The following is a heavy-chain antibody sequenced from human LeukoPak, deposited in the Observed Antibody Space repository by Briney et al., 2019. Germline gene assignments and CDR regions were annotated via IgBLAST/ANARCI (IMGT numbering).Heavy chain of an antibody. CDR2: INPGGCGK. V-gene: IGHV1-46*01. Sequence: ASVKDSLKCSGYTFTSYFFHWVGQPPAQGLEWMGLINPGGCGKSIAHKFQDRVTMTMDTSTSTVYMELSSLRAEDSGVYYCARGSWVSSGWNYYFDDCGQGTLVTVSS. CDR3: ARGSWVSSGWNYYFDD. J-gene: IGHJ4*02. D-gene: IGHD6-19*01. CDR1: GYTFTSYF.